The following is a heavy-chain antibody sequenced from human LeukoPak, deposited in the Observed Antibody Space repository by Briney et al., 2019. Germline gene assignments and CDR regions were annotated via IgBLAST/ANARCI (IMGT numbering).Heavy chain of an antibody. Sequence: GGSLRLSCAASGFTFSSYAMSWVRQAPGKGLEWVPYISNSSRTLYYADSVKGRFTISRDNAKNSLYLQMNSLRAEDTAVYYCARDKYGDYVIDYWGQGTLVTVSS. J-gene: IGHJ4*02. V-gene: IGHV3-48*04. CDR2: ISNSSRTL. CDR3: ARDKYGDYVIDY. D-gene: IGHD4-17*01. CDR1: GFTFSSYA.